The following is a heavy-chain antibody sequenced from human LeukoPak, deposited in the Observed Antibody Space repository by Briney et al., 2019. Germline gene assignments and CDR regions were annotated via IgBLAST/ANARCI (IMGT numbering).Heavy chain of an antibody. J-gene: IGHJ4*02. Sequence: PGGSLRLSCAASGFTFSNAWMSWVRQAPGKGLEWVGRIKSKTDGGTTDYAAPVKGRFTISRDDSKNTLYLQMNSLRAEDTAVYYCASMRWLQSSVDYWGQGTLVTVSS. CDR2: IKSKTDGGTT. V-gene: IGHV3-15*05. D-gene: IGHD5-24*01. CDR1: GFTFSNAW. CDR3: ASMRWLQSSVDY.